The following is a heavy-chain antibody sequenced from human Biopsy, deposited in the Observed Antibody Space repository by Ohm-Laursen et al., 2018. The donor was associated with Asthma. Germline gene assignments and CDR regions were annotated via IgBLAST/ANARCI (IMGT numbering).Heavy chain of an antibody. CDR3: AKDVFPGWELRRGPDY. D-gene: IGHD1-26*01. J-gene: IGHJ4*02. CDR1: GFTFSNYG. V-gene: IGHV3-30*18. CDR2: ISFDGSDK. Sequence: SLRLSCTASGFTFSNYGMHWVRQAPGKGLDWVAVISFDGSDKNYTDSVKGRFTISRDNSRNTLHLQMNSLRAEDTAVYYCAKDVFPGWELRRGPDYWGQGTLVTVSS.